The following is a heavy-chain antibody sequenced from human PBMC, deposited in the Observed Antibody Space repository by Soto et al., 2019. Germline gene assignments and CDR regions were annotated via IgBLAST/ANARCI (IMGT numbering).Heavy chain of an antibody. J-gene: IGHJ4*02. D-gene: IGHD3-22*01. CDR2: IDPSDSQT. V-gene: IGHV5-10-1*01. CDR1: GYSFAGYW. CDR3: ARQIYDSDTGPNFQYYFDS. Sequence: PGESLGISCKGSGYSFAGYWITWVRQKPGKGLEWMGRIDPSDSQTYYSPSFRGHVTISVTKSITTVFLQWSSLRASDTAMYYCARQIYDSDTGPNFQYYFDSWGQGTPVTVSS.